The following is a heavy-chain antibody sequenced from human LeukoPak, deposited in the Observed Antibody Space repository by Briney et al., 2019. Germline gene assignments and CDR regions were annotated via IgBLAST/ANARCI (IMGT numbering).Heavy chain of an antibody. Sequence: GASVKVSCKASGYTFTGYYMHWVRQAPGQGLEWMGWINPNSGGTNYAQKFQGRVTMTRDTSISTAYMELSRLRSDDTAVYYCARGARITGTRGDWFDPWGQGTLATVSS. CDR2: INPNSGGT. D-gene: IGHD1-7*01. CDR1: GYTFTGYY. CDR3: ARGARITGTRGDWFDP. J-gene: IGHJ5*02. V-gene: IGHV1-2*02.